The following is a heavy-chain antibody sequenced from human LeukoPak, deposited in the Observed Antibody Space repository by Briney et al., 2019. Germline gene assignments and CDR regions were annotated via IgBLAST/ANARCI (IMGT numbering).Heavy chain of an antibody. Sequence: SETLTLTCTVSGGSISSSSYYWGWIRQPPGKGLEWIGSICYSGSTYYNPSLKSRVTISVDTSKNQFSLKLSSVTAADTAVYYCARHIAAAGTGVDYWGQGTLVTVSS. J-gene: IGHJ4*02. CDR3: ARHIAAAGTGVDY. CDR1: GGSISSSSYY. D-gene: IGHD6-13*01. V-gene: IGHV4-39*01. CDR2: ICYSGST.